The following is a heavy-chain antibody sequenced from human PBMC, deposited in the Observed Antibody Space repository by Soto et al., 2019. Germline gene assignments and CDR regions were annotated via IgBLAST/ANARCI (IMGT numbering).Heavy chain of an antibody. D-gene: IGHD2-15*01. Sequence: QVQLVQSGAEVKKPGSSVKVSCQAAGGTFNTYSINWVRQAPGQGLEWMGRIIPIVGIAKYAQKFQGRVAITADKSTSTAYMMEVNCLRPEDTAMYYCARAMVVGATGAFDIWGQGTMVTVSS. CDR2: IIPIVGIA. V-gene: IGHV1-69*02. CDR3: ARAMVVGATGAFDI. CDR1: GGTFNTYS. J-gene: IGHJ3*02.